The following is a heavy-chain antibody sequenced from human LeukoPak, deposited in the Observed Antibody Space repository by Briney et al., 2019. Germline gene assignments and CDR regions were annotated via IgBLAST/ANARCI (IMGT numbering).Heavy chain of an antibody. CDR2: IFSSGST. Sequence: PSETLSLTCTVSGGSISSYYWNWIRQPPGKGLEWIGYIFSSGSTNYNPSLRSRVTISVDTSKNQFSLKLSSATAADTAVYYCARGPYYFDYWGQGTLVTVSS. V-gene: IGHV4-59*01. J-gene: IGHJ4*02. CDR3: ARGPYYFDY. CDR1: GGSISSYY.